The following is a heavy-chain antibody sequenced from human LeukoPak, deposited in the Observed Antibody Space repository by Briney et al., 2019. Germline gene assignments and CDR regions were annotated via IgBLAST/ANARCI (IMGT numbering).Heavy chain of an antibody. V-gene: IGHV1-2*02. CDR3: ARLQFWSGYLDY. CDR2: IIPNSGGT. Sequence: ASVKVSCKASGYTFTGYYMHWVRQAPGQGLEWMGWIIPNSGGTNYAQKFQGRVAMTRDTSISTAYMELSRLRSDDTAVYYCARLQFWSGYLDYWGQGTLVTVSS. CDR1: GYTFTGYY. D-gene: IGHD3-3*01. J-gene: IGHJ4*02.